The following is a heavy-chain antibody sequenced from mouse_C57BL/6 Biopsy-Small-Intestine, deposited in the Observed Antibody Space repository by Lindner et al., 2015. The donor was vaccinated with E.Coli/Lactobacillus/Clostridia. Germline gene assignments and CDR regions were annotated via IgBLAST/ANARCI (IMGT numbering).Heavy chain of an antibody. D-gene: IGHD2-5*01. CDR1: GYTFTDYY. J-gene: IGHJ2*01. CDR2: INPYNGGT. Sequence: VQLQESGPVLVEPGASVKMSCKASGYTFTDYYMNWVKQSHGKSLEWIGVINPYNGGTSYNQKFKGKATLTVDKSSSTAYMELNSLTSEDSAVYYCARRSLYSKDYWGQGTTLTVSS. CDR3: ARRSLYSKDY. V-gene: IGHV1-19*01.